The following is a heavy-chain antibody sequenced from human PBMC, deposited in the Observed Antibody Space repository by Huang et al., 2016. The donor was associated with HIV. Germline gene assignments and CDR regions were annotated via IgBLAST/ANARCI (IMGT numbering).Heavy chain of an antibody. V-gene: IGHV3-74*03. CDR3: ARHRSSGGVEEAFDI. Sequence: EVQLVESGGGLVQPGGSLRLSCAASGFTFSSYWMHWVRQAPGQGLWWVSRINNDGSITTYADAVKGRITISRDNARNTMYLQMTTLSAGDTAVYYCARHRSSGGVEEAFDIWGPGTLVTVAS. CDR2: INNDGSIT. J-gene: IGHJ3*02. D-gene: IGHD2-8*02. CDR1: GFTFSSYW.